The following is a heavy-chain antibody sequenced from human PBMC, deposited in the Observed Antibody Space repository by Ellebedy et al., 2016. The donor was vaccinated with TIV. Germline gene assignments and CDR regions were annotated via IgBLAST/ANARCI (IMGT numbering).Heavy chain of an antibody. D-gene: IGHD3-10*01. CDR2: IYYSGST. Sequence: SETLSLTXTVSGGSISSYYWSWIRQPPGKGLEWIGYIYYSGSTNYNPSLKSRVTISVDTSKNQFSLKLSSVTAADTAVYYCARGGDYYGSGARPVYWGQGTLVTVSS. CDR1: GGSISSYY. J-gene: IGHJ4*02. V-gene: IGHV4-59*01. CDR3: ARGGDYYGSGARPVY.